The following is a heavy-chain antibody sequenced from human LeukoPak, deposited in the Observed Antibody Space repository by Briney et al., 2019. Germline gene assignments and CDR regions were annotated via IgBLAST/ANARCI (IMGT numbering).Heavy chain of an antibody. D-gene: IGHD3/OR15-3a*01. Sequence: GGSLRLSCAASGFTFSSYWMHWVRQAPGKGLVWVSSINSGGSSTTYADSVKGRFTISRDNAKNTLYLQMNSLRAEDTAVYYCARDRGSNFDYRGQGNLVTVSS. V-gene: IGHV3-74*01. CDR1: GFTFSSYW. J-gene: IGHJ4*02. CDR3: ARDRGSNFDY. CDR2: INSGGSST.